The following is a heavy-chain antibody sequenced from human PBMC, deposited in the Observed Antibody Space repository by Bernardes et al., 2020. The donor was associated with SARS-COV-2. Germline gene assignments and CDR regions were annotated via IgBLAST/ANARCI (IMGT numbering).Heavy chain of an antibody. CDR2: IYTSGSA. CDR1: GGSINSGPYY. J-gene: IGHJ4*02. CDR3: ARESLGQCSSTTCYDIFDS. V-gene: IGHV4-61*02. Sequence: SETLSLTCTVSGGSINSGPYYWTWIRQSAGKGMEWIGRIYTSGSANYNLSLRSRVTISLDTSTNHFSLRLTSVTAADTAVYYCARESLGQCSSTTCYDIFDSWGQGTLVSVSS. D-gene: IGHD3-9*01.